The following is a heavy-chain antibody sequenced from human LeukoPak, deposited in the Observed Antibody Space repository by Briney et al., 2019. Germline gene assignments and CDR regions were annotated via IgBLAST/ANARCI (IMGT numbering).Heavy chain of an antibody. CDR2: IKQDGSAR. D-gene: IGHD1-26*01. J-gene: IGHJ5*02. CDR1: GFTFTTSW. Sequence: GGSLRLSYAASGFTFTTSWMHWVRQAPGKGLEWLANIKQDGSARNYVDSVKGRFTISRDNAKNSLYLQMDSLRVEDTAICYCAKLKKKSLGQGTLVTVSS. CDR3: AKLKKKS. V-gene: IGHV3-7*01.